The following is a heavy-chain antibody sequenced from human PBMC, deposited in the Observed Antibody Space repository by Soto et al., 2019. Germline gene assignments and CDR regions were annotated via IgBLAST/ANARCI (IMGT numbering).Heavy chain of an antibody. CDR3: ARVVPGAEAWFGP. J-gene: IGHJ5*02. Sequence: ASVKVSCKTSGYTFSNYGITWVRQAPGQPLEWLGWISLYSDGANYAQKFQGRVSMTTDTSTTTAYMELRSLRSDDTAVYYCARVVPGAEAWFGPWGQGTLVTISS. CDR1: GYTFSNYG. D-gene: IGHD2-2*01. V-gene: IGHV1-18*01. CDR2: ISLYSDGA.